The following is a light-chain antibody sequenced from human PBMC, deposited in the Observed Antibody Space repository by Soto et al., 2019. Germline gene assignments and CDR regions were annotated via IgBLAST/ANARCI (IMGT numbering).Light chain of an antibody. V-gene: IGLV2-23*01. J-gene: IGLJ3*02. CDR3: TSFARGSTLV. CDR2: ATS. CDR1: SSDVGTYNL. Sequence: QAVLTHPAALAGSPGQSITISCTRSSSDVGTYNLVSWYQQYPGKAPKLMIYATSKRPSGVSNRFSGSKSGDTASLTISGLQAEDEADYYCTSFARGSTLVFGAGTKVTVL.